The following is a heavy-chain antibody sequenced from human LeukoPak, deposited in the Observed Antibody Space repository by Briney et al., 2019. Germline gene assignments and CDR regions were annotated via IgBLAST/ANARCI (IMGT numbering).Heavy chain of an antibody. CDR2: ISDSSRHI. J-gene: IGHJ4*02. D-gene: IGHD4-17*01. V-gene: IGHV3-21*01. Sequence: GGSLRLSCAAFGFTFSRYSVNWVRQAPGKGLEWVSCISDSSRHIYYADSVKGRFTISRDNAKSSASLQMNSLRVDDTAVYYCARAYTNGDYLDYWGQGTLVTVSS. CDR1: GFTFSRYS. CDR3: ARAYTNGDYLDY.